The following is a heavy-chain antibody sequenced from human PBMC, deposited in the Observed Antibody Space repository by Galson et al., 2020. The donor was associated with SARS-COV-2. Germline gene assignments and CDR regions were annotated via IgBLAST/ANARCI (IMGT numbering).Heavy chain of an antibody. D-gene: IGHD3-3*01. CDR1: GYTFTSHA. V-gene: IGHV1-18*01. J-gene: IGHJ4*02. CDR2: ISTYNGNT. Sequence: ASVTVSCKASGYTFTSHAFNWVRQAPGQGLEWMGWISTYNGNTNFAQKFQGRVRITTDSSTSTAYMELRSLRSDDTAVYYCARGKSDFWSGTDRIHSIDYWGQGILVSVSS. CDR3: ARGKSDFWSGTDRIHSIDY.